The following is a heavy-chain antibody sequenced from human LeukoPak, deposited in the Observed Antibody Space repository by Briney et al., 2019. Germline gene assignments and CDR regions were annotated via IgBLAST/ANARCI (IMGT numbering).Heavy chain of an antibody. V-gene: IGHV5-51*01. J-gene: IGHJ4*02. CDR2: IYPGDSDT. Sequence: GESLKIFCKGSGYSFTNYWIGWVRQMPGKGLEWMGIIYPGDSDTRYSPSFQGQVTISADKSISTAYLQWSSLKASDTAMYYCARGRQGSSSGFDYWGQGTLVTVSS. CDR3: ARGRQGSSSGFDY. CDR1: GYSFTNYW. D-gene: IGHD6-6*01.